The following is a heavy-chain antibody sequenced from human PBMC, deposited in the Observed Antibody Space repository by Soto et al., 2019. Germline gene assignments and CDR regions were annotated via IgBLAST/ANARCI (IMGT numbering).Heavy chain of an antibody. J-gene: IGHJ5*02. D-gene: IGHD6-13*01. CDR1: GDSINNSHW. CDR3: AREVNSSPTRGPNWFDP. CDR2: TYHSGTT. V-gene: IGHV4-4*02. Sequence: SETLSLTCAVSGDSINNSHWWSWVRQTPGKGLEWIGETYHSGTTNYNPSLKTRVTISIDKSKNQFSLKMNSVTAADTAVYYCAREVNSSPTRGPNWFDPWGQGTLVT.